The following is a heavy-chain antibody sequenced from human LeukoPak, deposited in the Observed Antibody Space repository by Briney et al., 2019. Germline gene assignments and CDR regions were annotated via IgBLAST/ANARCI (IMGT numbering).Heavy chain of an antibody. Sequence: GGSLRLSCAASGFTFSSYAMHWVRQAPGKGLEWVAVISYNGSNKYYADSVKGRFTISRDNSKNTLYLQMNSLRAEDTAVYYCAKNPQYYYDSSGFFEYWGQGTLVTVSS. CDR1: GFTFSSYA. J-gene: IGHJ4*02. D-gene: IGHD3-22*01. V-gene: IGHV3-30-3*02. CDR2: ISYNGSNK. CDR3: AKNPQYYYDSSGFFEY.